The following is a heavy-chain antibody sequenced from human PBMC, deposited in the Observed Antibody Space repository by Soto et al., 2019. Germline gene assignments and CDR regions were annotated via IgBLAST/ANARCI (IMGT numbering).Heavy chain of an antibody. CDR2: TTYDGGRK. V-gene: IGHV3-30*03. CDR1: GFSFSSYG. D-gene: IGHD1-1*01. CDR3: AGALENPYFYYGLNV. J-gene: IGHJ6*04. Sequence: WGSRRLSCAASGFSFSSYGMEWVRLDPGKGLEWVAATTYDGGRKHYVDSVKGRFTISRDNSKNTLYLQMNSLRVGDTATYYCAGALENPYFYYGLNVWGKGNTVTVSA.